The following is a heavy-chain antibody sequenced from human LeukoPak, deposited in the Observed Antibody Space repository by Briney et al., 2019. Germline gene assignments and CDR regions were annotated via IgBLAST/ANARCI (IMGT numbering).Heavy chain of an antibody. CDR3: AKDPHYDSSGYYYRRGYFQH. D-gene: IGHD3-22*01. CDR1: GFTFSSYA. V-gene: IGHV3-23*01. Sequence: PGGSLRLSCAASGFTFSSYAMSWVRQAPGKGLEWVSAISGSGGSTYYADSVKGRFTISRDNSKNTLYLQMNSLRAEDTAVYYCAKDPHYDSSGYYYRRGYFQHWGQGTLVTVSS. J-gene: IGHJ1*01. CDR2: ISGSGGST.